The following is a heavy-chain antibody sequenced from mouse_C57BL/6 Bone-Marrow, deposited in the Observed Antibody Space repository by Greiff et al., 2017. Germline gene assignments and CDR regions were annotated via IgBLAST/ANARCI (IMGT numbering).Heavy chain of an antibody. D-gene: IGHD4-1*01. Sequence: QVHVKQSGAELVKPGASVKISCKASGYAFSSYWMNWVKQRPGKGLEWIGQIYPGDGDTNYNGKFKGKATLTADKSSSTAYMQLSSLTSEDSAVYFCAREEAGTSAYWGQGTLVTVSA. J-gene: IGHJ3*01. V-gene: IGHV1-80*01. CDR3: AREEAGTSAY. CDR2: IYPGDGDT. CDR1: GYAFSSYW.